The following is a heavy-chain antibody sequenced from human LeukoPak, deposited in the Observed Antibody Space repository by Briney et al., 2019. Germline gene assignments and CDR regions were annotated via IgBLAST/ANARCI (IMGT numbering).Heavy chain of an antibody. V-gene: IGHV3-23*01. CDR2: ISGSGGST. J-gene: IGHJ4*02. CDR1: GFTFSSYA. Sequence: GSLRLSCAASGFTFSSYAMSWVRQAPGKGLEWVSAISGSGGSTYYADSVKGRFTISRDNSKNTLYLQMNSLRAEDTAVYYCAKDRAMVRGVILFDYWGQGTLVTVSS. D-gene: IGHD3-10*01. CDR3: AKDRAMVRGVILFDY.